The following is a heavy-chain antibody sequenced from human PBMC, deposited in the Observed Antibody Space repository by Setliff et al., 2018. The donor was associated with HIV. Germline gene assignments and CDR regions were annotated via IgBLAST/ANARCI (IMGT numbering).Heavy chain of an antibody. CDR3: AKLLPAADMAREIDS. CDR2: S. V-gene: IGHV4-39*01. Sequence: PSETLSLTCTVSGGSASNSRYYWAWIRQPPGKGLEYIGSSHYNPSLKSRVTISVDTSKNQFSLKLISVSAADTAVYYCAKLLPAADMAREIDSWGQGTLVTVSS. D-gene: IGHD2-2*01. J-gene: IGHJ4*02. CDR1: GGSASNSRYY.